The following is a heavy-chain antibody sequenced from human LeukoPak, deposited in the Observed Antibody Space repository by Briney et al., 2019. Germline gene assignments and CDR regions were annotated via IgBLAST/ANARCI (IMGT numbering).Heavy chain of an antibody. D-gene: IGHD3/OR15-3a*01. CDR3: ARDYSFWTGFYSYPLDY. Sequence: GGSLRLSCAASASTFNTYWMHWVRQAPGKGLEWVAVISRDGGNEYYGDSVKGRFTISRDNSKSTVYLQMDSLRVEDTAVYYCARDYSFWTGFYSYPLDYWGQGTLVTVSS. V-gene: IGHV3-30-3*01. CDR1: ASTFNTYW. CDR2: ISRDGGNE. J-gene: IGHJ4*02.